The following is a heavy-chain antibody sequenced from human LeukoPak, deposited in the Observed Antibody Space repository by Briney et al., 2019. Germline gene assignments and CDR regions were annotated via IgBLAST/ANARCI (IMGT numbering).Heavy chain of an antibody. CDR3: TIDTLSNWDDSFAV. Sequence: KAGGSLRLSCTVSGFTISNAWMTWVRQAPGKGLEWGGRIKTKILGGVSDYAAPVKGRFTISRDDSKDTLYLQMNMLTTADTAVYYCTIDTLSNWDDSFAVWGQGTMVTVSS. CDR2: IKTKILGGVS. J-gene: IGHJ3*01. D-gene: IGHD7-27*01. CDR1: GFTISNAW. V-gene: IGHV3-15*01.